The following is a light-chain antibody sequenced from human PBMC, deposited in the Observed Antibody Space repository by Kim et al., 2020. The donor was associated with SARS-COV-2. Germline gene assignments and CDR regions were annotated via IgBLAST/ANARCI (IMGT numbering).Light chain of an antibody. V-gene: IGKV1-39*01. CDR2: AAS. Sequence: ASIGDRITSTCRASKTISTYVNWYQRRSGKTPQLLIYAASTVQRGVPSRFIGSGSGTDFTLTISSLQPEDFATYYCQQSTTVPFTFGPGTKVDIK. CDR3: QQSTTVPFT. J-gene: IGKJ3*01. CDR1: KTISTY.